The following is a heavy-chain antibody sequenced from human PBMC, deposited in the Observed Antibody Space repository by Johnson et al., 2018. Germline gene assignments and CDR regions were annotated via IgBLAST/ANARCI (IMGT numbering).Heavy chain of an antibody. J-gene: IGHJ3*02. CDR1: GFTFSSYA. V-gene: IGHV3-30-3*01. CDR2: ISYDGSNK. CDR3: ARADAFDI. Sequence: QVQLVESGGGVVQPGRSLRLSCAASGFTFSSYAMHWVRQAPGKGLEWVAVISYDGSNKYYADSVKGRFTISRDNSKNTLYLQMNSLRAEDTAVYYWARADAFDIWGQGTMVTVSS.